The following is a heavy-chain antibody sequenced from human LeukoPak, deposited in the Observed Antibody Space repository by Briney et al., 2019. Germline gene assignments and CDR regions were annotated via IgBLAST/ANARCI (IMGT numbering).Heavy chain of an antibody. Sequence: SETLSLTCTVSGGSISSSSYYWGWIRQPPGKGLEWIGSIYYSGSTYYNPSLKSRVTISVDTSKNQFSLKLSSVTAADTAVYYCARADHDSLNYWGQGTLVTVSS. D-gene: IGHD3-9*01. J-gene: IGHJ4*02. CDR1: GGSISSSSYY. CDR2: IYYSGST. V-gene: IGHV4-39*07. CDR3: ARADHDSLNY.